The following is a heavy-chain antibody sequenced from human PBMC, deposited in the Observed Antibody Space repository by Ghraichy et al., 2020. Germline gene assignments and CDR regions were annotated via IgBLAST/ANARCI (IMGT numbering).Heavy chain of an antibody. CDR1: GFTFSNYA. D-gene: IGHD3-3*01. V-gene: IGHV3-23*01. CDR2: IGGFDANA. Sequence: GGSLRLSCAASGFTFSNYAMSWVRQAPGRGLEWVSSIGGFDANAYFVDSVKGRFPISRDNSKNKLFLQLNGLRAEDTAVYFCANSWSGYSADYYDMEVWGQRTTVTIS. J-gene: IGHJ6*02. CDR3: ANSWSGYSADYYDMEV.